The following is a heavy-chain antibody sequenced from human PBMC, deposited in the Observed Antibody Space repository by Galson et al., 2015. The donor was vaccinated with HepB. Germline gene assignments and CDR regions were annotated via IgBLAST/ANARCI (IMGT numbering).Heavy chain of an antibody. Sequence: SLRLSCAASGFTFSSYAMSWVRQAPGKGLEWVSAISGSGGSTYYADSVKGRFTISRDNSKNTLYLQMNSLRAEDTAVYYCAKAVDSSGWGDYYFDYWGQGTLVTVSS. D-gene: IGHD6-19*01. CDR2: ISGSGGST. J-gene: IGHJ4*02. CDR1: GFTFSSYA. CDR3: AKAVDSSGWGDYYFDY. V-gene: IGHV3-23*01.